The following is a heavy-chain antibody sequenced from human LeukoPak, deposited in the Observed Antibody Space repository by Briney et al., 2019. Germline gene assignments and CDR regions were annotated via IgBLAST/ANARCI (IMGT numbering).Heavy chain of an antibody. CDR1: GFIFSSYG. Sequence: GGSLRLSCAASGFIFSSYGMHWVRQAPGKGLEWVAFIRYDGSKKYYADSVKGRFTISRDNAKNSLYLQMNSLRAEDTAVYYCARKRSPGAFDIWGQGTMVTVSS. J-gene: IGHJ3*02. V-gene: IGHV3-30*02. CDR2: IRYDGSKK. CDR3: ARKRSPGAFDI.